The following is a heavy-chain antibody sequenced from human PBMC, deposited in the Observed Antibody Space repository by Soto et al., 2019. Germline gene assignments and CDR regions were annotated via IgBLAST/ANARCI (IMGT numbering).Heavy chain of an antibody. CDR3: ARKTGRVVAPQNAFDI. V-gene: IGHV4-31*03. J-gene: IGHJ3*02. D-gene: IGHD2-15*01. CDR1: GGSISSGGYY. Sequence: TLALTCTVSGGSISSGGYYWSWIRQHPGKGLEWIGYIYYSGSTYYNPSLKSRVTISVDTSKNQFSLKLSSVTAADTAVYYCARKTGRVVAPQNAFDIWGQGLIVTVSS. CDR2: IYYSGST.